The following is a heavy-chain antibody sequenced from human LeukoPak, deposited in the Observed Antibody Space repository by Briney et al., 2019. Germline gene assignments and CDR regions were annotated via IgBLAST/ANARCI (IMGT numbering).Heavy chain of an antibody. D-gene: IGHD6-6*01. CDR1: GGSFSGYY. J-gene: IGHJ4*02. CDR2: INHSGST. Sequence: SETLSLTCAVYGGSFSGYYWSWIRQPPGKGLEWIGEINHSGSTNYNPSLKSRVTISVDTSKNQFSLKLSSVTAADTAVYYCARGPAPRYSSSSVPGRGGLDYWGQGTLVTVSS. CDR3: ARGPAPRYSSSSVPGRGGLDY. V-gene: IGHV4-34*01.